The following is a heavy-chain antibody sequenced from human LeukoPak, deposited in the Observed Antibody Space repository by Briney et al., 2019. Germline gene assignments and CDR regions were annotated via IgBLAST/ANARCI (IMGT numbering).Heavy chain of an antibody. Sequence: PSETLSLTCTVSGGSISSSSYYWGWIRQPPGKGLEWIGSIDHSGNTFYNPSLKSRLTRLRDTSKNQFSLILSSVTAADTAMYYCARDKGNWDVDYWGQGTLVTVSS. D-gene: IGHD1-26*01. J-gene: IGHJ4*02. CDR2: IDHSGNT. CDR1: GGSISSSSYY. CDR3: ARDKGNWDVDY. V-gene: IGHV4-39*07.